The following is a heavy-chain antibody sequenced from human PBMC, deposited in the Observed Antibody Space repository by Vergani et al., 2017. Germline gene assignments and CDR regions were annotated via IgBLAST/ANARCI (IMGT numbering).Heavy chain of an antibody. V-gene: IGHV3-21*01. D-gene: IGHD1-1*01. CDR3: ARAPYNWNDGDY. J-gene: IGHJ4*02. Sequence: EVQLVESGGGLVKPGGSLRLSCAASGFTFSSYSMNWVRQAPGKGLEWVSSISSSSSYIYYADSVKGRFTISRDNAKNSLYLQMNSLRAEDTAVYYCARAPYNWNDGDYWGQGTLVTVSS. CDR1: GFTFSSYS. CDR2: ISSSSSYI.